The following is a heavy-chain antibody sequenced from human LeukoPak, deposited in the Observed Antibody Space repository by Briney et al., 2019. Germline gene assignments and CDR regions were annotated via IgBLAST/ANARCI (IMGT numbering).Heavy chain of an antibody. J-gene: IGHJ3*02. CDR1: GGTFISYA. Sequence: SVKVSCKASGGTFISYAISWVRQAPGQGLEWMGGIIPIFGTANYAQKFQGRVTITTDESTSTAYMELSSLRSEDTAVYYCASDGEVGGAFDIWGQGTMVTVSS. CDR3: ASDGEVGGAFDI. D-gene: IGHD3-10*01. CDR2: IIPIFGTA. V-gene: IGHV1-69*05.